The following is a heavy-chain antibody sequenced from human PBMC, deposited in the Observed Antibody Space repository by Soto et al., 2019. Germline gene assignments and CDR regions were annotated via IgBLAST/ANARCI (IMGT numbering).Heavy chain of an antibody. CDR3: ARDPILPSSPASPVYWYFDL. D-gene: IGHD2-15*01. V-gene: IGHV1-18*01. J-gene: IGHJ2*01. CDR2: ISAYNANT. Sequence: QVQLVQSGAEVKKPGASVKVSCKASGYTFSNYGISWVRQAPGQGLEWMGWISAYNANTNYAQNLQGRVTMTTDTSTSTPYMEFRSLSSDDTAVYYCARDPILPSSPASPVYWYFDLWGRGTLVALSS. CDR1: GYTFSNYG.